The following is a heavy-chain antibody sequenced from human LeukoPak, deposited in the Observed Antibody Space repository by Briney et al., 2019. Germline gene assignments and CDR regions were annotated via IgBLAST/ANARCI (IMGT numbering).Heavy chain of an antibody. CDR2: INPSGGST. Sequence: GASVKVSCKASGYTFTSYYMNWVRQAPGQGLEWMGIINPSGGSTSYPQKFQGRVTMTRDMSTSTVYMELSSLRSEDTAVYYCAREHDYGAPLDYWGQGTLVTVSS. D-gene: IGHD4-17*01. CDR1: GYTFTSYY. V-gene: IGHV1-46*01. CDR3: AREHDYGAPLDY. J-gene: IGHJ4*02.